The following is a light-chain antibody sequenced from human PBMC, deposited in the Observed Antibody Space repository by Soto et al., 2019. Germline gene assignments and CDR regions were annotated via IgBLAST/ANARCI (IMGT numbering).Light chain of an antibody. V-gene: IGLV2-11*01. J-gene: IGLJ1*01. Sequence: QSALTQPRSVSGSPGQSVPMSCTGTSSDVGGYSYVSWFQQHPGKAPKLMIYDVSKRPSGVPDRFSGSKSGNTASLTISGLQAEDEADYYCCSFAGSYTLYVFGTGTKLTVL. CDR1: SSDVGGYSY. CDR3: CSFAGSYTLYV. CDR2: DVS.